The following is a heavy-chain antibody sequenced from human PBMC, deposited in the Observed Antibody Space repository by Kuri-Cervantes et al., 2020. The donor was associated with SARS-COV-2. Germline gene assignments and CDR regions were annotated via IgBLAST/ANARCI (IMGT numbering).Heavy chain of an antibody. CDR2: IIPIFGTA. CDR3: AGDVTSSSSVVYYYYMDV. Sequence: VKVSCRASGGTFSSYAISWVRQAPGQGLEWMGRIIPIFGTANYAQKFQGRVTITADKSTSTAYMELSSLRSEDTAVYYCAGDVTSSSSVVYYYYMDVWGKGTTVTVSS. V-gene: IGHV1-69*06. D-gene: IGHD6-6*01. J-gene: IGHJ6*03. CDR1: GGTFSSYA.